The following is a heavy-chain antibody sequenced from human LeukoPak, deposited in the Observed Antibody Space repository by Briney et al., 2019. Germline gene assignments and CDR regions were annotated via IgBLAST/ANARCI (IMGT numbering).Heavy chain of an antibody. CDR3: ARGGNCSGGTCYSDRGWFDP. D-gene: IGHD2-15*01. Sequence: PSETLSLTCTVSGYSISSGYYWGWVRQPPGKGLEWIGYIYYSGSTNYNPSLKSRVTMSVDTSKNQFSLKLSSVTAADTAVYYCARGGNCSGGTCYSDRGWFDPWGQGTRVTVSS. J-gene: IGHJ5*02. V-gene: IGHV4-61*01. CDR1: GYSISSGYY. CDR2: IYYSGST.